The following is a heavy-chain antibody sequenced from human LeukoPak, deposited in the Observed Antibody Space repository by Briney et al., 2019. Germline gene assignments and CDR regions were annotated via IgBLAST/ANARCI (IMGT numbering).Heavy chain of an antibody. J-gene: IGHJ4*02. CDR3: ATWYYYDSSDYYLADY. CDR1: GFTFSSYW. D-gene: IGHD3-22*01. Sequence: PGGSLRLSCAASGFTFSSYWMSWVRQAPGKGLEWVANIKQDGSEKYYVDSVKGRFTISRDNAKNSLYLQMNSLRAEDTAVYYCATWYYYDSSDYYLADYWGQGTLVTVSS. CDR2: IKQDGSEK. V-gene: IGHV3-7*01.